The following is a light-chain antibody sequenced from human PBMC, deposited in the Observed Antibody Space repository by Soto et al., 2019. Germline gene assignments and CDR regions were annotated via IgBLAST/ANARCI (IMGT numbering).Light chain of an antibody. V-gene: IGLV2-11*01. CDR2: DVS. Sequence: QSVLTQPRSVSGSPGQSVTISCTGTSXDVGGYNYVSWYQQHPGKAPKLMIYDVSKRPSGVPDRFSGSKSGNTASLTISGLQAEDEADYYCCSYAGSNTYVFGTGTKVTVL. CDR3: CSYAGSNTYV. CDR1: SXDVGGYNY. J-gene: IGLJ1*01.